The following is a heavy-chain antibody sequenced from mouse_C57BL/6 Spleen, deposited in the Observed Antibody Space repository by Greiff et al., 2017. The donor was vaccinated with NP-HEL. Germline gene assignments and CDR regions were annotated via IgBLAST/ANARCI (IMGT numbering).Heavy chain of an antibody. Sequence: QVQLQQSGPGLVQPSQSLSITCTVSGFSLTSYGVHWVRQSPGKGLEWLGVIWRGGSKDYNAAFMYRLSITKDSSKNQVFFKMNRLQADDTAIYYFAKNHDYDGRGYYAMDYWGQGTSVTVSS. J-gene: IGHJ4*01. D-gene: IGHD2-4*01. CDR2: IWRGGSK. V-gene: IGHV2-5*01. CDR1: GFSLTSYG. CDR3: AKNHDYDGRGYYAMDY.